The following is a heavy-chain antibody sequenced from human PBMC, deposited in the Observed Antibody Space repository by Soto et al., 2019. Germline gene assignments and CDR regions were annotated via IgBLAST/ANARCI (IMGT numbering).Heavy chain of an antibody. V-gene: IGHV1-69*12. CDR3: ARDGAAAGPVYFDY. D-gene: IGHD6-13*01. CDR2: SIPIFGIA. Sequence: QVQLVQSGAEVKKPGSSVKVSCKASVGTFRSYAISWVRQATGQGLEWMGGSIPIFGIANYGQKFQGRVTITADESTSTANMELSSLRTEDTAVYYWARDGAAAGPVYFDYGGQGTLVTVSS. J-gene: IGHJ4*02. CDR1: VGTFRSYA.